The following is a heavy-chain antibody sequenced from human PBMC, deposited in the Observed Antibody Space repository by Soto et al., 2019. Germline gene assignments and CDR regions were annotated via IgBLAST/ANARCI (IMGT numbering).Heavy chain of an antibody. CDR1: RFTFSSYG. CDR3: AKGKGVGATPDGANC. V-gene: IGHV3-23*01. J-gene: IGHJ4*02. CDR2: IRSDGDTT. D-gene: IGHD1-26*01. Sequence: EMQVLESGGGLVQPGGSLRLSCAASRFTFSSYGMNWVRQAPGKGLEWVSGIRSDGDTTYNADSVKGRFTVSRDTSKNTVDLQMNSLRAEDTAVYYCAKGKGVGATPDGANCWGQGTLVTVSS.